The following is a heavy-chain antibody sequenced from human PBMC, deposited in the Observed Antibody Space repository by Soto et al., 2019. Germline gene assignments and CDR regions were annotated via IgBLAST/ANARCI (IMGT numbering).Heavy chain of an antibody. D-gene: IGHD6-13*01. V-gene: IGHV3-7*01. J-gene: IGHJ3*02. Sequence: GGSLRLSCAASGFTFSSYWMSWVRQAPGKGLEWVANIKQDGSEKYYVDSVKGRFTISRDNAKNSLYLQMNSLRAEDTAVYYCARDFIEPGSSWPNDAFYIWGQGTMVTVSS. CDR3: ARDFIEPGSSWPNDAFYI. CDR1: GFTFSSYW. CDR2: IKQDGSEK.